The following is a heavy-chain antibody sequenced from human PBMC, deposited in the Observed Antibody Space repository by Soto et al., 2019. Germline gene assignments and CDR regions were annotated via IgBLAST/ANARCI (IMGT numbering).Heavy chain of an antibody. J-gene: IGHJ5*02. CDR1: GGSISSYY. D-gene: IGHD1-1*01. Sequence: SETLSLTCTVSGGSISSYYWSWIRQPPGKGLEWIGYIYYSGSTNYNPSLKSRVTISVDTSKNQFSLKLSSVTAADTAVYYCARDRTGGNWFDPWGQGTLVTVSS. CDR3: ARDRTGGNWFDP. V-gene: IGHV4-59*01. CDR2: IYYSGST.